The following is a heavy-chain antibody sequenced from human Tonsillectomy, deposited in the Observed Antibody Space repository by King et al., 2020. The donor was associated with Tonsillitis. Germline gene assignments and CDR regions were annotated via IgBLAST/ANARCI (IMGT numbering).Heavy chain of an antibody. Sequence: VQLVESGGGLVKPGGSLRLSCAASGFTFSNAWMSWVRQAPGKGLEWVGRIKSKTDGGTTDYAAPVKGRFTISRDDSKNTLYLQMNSLKTEDTAVYYCTTDRPLIWFGELLYDSWGQGTLVTVSS. J-gene: IGHJ4*02. D-gene: IGHD3-10*01. CDR1: GFTFSNAW. CDR2: IKSKTDGGTT. V-gene: IGHV3-15*01. CDR3: TTDRPLIWFGELLYDS.